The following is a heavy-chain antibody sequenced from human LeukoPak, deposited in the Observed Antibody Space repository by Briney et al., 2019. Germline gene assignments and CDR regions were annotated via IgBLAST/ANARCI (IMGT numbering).Heavy chain of an antibody. CDR3: ARSSGYSLFDN. V-gene: IGHV3-7*03. Sequence: PGGSLRLSCAASGFSFSIYWMSWVRQTPGKGLEWVALIKEDGSDKYYVDSVKGRFTISRDNAKNSLYLQMNSLRSEDTAVYYCARSSGYSLFDNWGQGTLVTVSS. J-gene: IGHJ4*02. CDR2: IKEDGSDK. D-gene: IGHD3-22*01. CDR1: GFSFSIYW.